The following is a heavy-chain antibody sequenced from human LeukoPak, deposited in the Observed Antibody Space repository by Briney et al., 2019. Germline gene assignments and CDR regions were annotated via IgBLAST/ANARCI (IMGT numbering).Heavy chain of an antibody. CDR1: GFIFSSYS. V-gene: IGHV3-48*04. J-gene: IGHJ5*02. CDR3: ARESVVPAAIGFDP. D-gene: IGHD2-2*01. CDR2: ISSSSSTI. Sequence: GGSLRLSCAASGFIFSSYSMNWVCQAPGKGLEWVSYISSSSSTIYYADSVKGRFTISRDNAKNSLYLQMNSLRAEDTAVYYCARESVVPAAIGFDPWGQGTLVTVSS.